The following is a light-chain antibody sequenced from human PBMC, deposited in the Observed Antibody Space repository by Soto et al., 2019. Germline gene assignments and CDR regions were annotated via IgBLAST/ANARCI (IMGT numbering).Light chain of an antibody. V-gene: IGKV3-15*01. CDR2: GAT. CDR1: QSVNTN. J-gene: IGKJ4*01. Sequence: ETVMTQSPATLSVSLGERATLSCRASQSVNTNLAWYQQKPGQAPRLLIYGATIRATGVPARFSGSGSGTDFTLTISSLQPEDFAIYFCQQYKNWPPVTFGGGTKVDIK. CDR3: QQYKNWPPVT.